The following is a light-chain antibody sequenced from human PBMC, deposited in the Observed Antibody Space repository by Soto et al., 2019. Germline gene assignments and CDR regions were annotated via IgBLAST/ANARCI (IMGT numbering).Light chain of an antibody. CDR1: SSDVGAYKY. V-gene: IGLV2-14*01. Sequence: QSALTQPASVSGSPGQSITISRTGTSSDVGAYKYVSWYQVHPGKAPKLILYEVRSRPSVVSDRFSGSKSGNTASLTISGLQAEDEANYYCTSYTSSNTLVFGGGTKLTVL. J-gene: IGLJ3*02. CDR2: EVR. CDR3: TSYTSSNTLV.